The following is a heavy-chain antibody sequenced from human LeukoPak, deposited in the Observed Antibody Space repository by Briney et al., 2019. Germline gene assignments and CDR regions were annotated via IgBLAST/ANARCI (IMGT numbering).Heavy chain of an antibody. CDR1: GGSISSYY. CDR3: ARTPIYGDYVSGKNYYYYYGMDV. Sequence: SETLSLTCTVSGGSISSYYGSWIRQPPGKGLEWIGYIYYSGSTNYNPSLKSRVTISVDTSKNQFSLKLSSVTAADTAVYYCARTPIYGDYVSGKNYYYYYGMDVWGQGTTVTVSS. D-gene: IGHD4-17*01. J-gene: IGHJ6*02. V-gene: IGHV4-59*08. CDR2: IYYSGST.